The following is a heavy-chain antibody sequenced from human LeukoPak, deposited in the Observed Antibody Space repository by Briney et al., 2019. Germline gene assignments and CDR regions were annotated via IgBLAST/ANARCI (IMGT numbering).Heavy chain of an antibody. CDR1: GFTFSSYA. Sequence: HPGGSLRLSCAASGFTFSSYAMHRVRQAPGKGLEWVAVISYDGSNKYYADPVKGRFTISRDNSKNTLYLQMNSLRAEDTAVYYCARDSPEAGSGGIDYWGQGTLVTVPS. V-gene: IGHV3-30-3*01. CDR2: ISYDGSNK. J-gene: IGHJ4*02. CDR3: ARDSPEAGSGGIDY. D-gene: IGHD3-10*01.